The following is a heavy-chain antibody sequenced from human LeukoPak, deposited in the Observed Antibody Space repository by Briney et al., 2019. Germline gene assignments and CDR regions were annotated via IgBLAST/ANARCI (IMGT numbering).Heavy chain of an antibody. CDR2: LKSNNDGGTT. Sequence: GGSLRLSCTASGLTFTNAWMTWVRQAPGMGLEWVGRLKSNNDGGTTEYAAPAKGRFTISRDDSKHTVYLQMNSLQTEDTAVYYCATDGGYYDSSGYDYWGQGTLVTVSS. D-gene: IGHD3-22*01. CDR1: GLTFTNAW. CDR3: ATDGGYYDSSGYDY. V-gene: IGHV3-15*01. J-gene: IGHJ4*02.